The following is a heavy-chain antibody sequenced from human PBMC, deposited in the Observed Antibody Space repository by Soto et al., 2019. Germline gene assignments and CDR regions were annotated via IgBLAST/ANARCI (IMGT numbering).Heavy chain of an antibody. J-gene: IGHJ4*02. Sequence: QVQLQESGPGLVKPSGTLSLTCAVSGDSVSSTNWLSWVRQPPGKGLEWIGEIFPTGTPRYNPSLKSRVNLSVDKYKIQFSLNLNSVTAADTAVYYCATYLTPDAFDYWGQGALVTVSS. V-gene: IGHV4-4*02. CDR3: ATYLTPDAFDY. CDR1: GDSVSSTNW. CDR2: IFPTGTP. D-gene: IGHD4-4*01.